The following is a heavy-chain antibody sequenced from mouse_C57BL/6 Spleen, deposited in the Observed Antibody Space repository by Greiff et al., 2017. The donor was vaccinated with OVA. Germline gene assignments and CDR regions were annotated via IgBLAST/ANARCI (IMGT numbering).Heavy chain of an antibody. V-gene: IGHV1-54*01. J-gene: IGHJ2*01. CDR2: INPGSGGT. CDR3: ARSGDYEGTLYCDY. Sequence: QVQLQQSGAELVRPGTSVKVSCKASGYAFTNYLIEWVKQRPGQGLEWIGVINPGSGGTNYNEKFKGKATLTADKSSSTAYMQLSSLTSEDSAVYFCARSGDYEGTLYCDYWGQGTTLTVSS. D-gene: IGHD1-1*01. CDR1: GYAFTNYL.